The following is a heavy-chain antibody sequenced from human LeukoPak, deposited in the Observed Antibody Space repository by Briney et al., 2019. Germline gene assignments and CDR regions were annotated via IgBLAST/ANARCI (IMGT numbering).Heavy chain of an antibody. CDR3: AREIAVAGDYYYYSGMDV. D-gene: IGHD6-19*01. CDR1: DYTFTSYG. J-gene: IGHJ6*02. Sequence: ASVKVSCKASDYTFTSYGISWVRQAPGQGLEWLGWISAYSGNTNYAQKLQGRVTMTTDTSTSTAYMELRSLRFDDTAVYYCAREIAVAGDYYYYSGMDVWGQGTTVTVSS. V-gene: IGHV1-18*01. CDR2: ISAYSGNT.